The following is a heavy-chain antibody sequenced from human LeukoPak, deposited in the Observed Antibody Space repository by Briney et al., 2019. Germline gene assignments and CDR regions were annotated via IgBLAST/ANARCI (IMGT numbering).Heavy chain of an antibody. V-gene: IGHV4-59*01. CDR3: ARGESSTSCYYY. CDR2: IYYSGST. CDR1: GGSISSYY. D-gene: IGHD2-2*01. J-gene: IGHJ4*02. Sequence: PSETLSLTCTVSGGSISSYYWTWIRQPPGKGLEWIGYIYYSGSTNYNPSLKSRVTMSVDTSKNQFSLKLSSVTAADTAVYYCARGESSTSCYYYWGQGTLVTVSS.